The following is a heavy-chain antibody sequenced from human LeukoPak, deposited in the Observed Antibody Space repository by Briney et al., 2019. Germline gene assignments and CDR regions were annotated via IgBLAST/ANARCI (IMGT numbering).Heavy chain of an antibody. CDR3: ARRGYSSSWDLDY. J-gene: IGHJ4*02. V-gene: IGHV4-39*01. CDR2: IHYSGST. Sequence: SETLSLTCTVSGGSISSSSFYWGWIRQPPGKGLEWIGNIHYSGSTNYNPSLKSRVTISVDTSKNQFSLKLSSVTAADTAVYYCARRGYSSSWDLDYWGQGTLVTVSS. D-gene: IGHD6-13*01. CDR1: GGSISSSSFY.